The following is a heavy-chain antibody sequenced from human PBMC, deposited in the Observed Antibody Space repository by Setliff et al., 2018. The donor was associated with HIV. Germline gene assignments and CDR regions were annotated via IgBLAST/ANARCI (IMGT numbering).Heavy chain of an antibody. V-gene: IGHV4-39*01. CDR1: GGSISSGDYY. CDR2: IYYSGST. D-gene: IGHD2-21*02. J-gene: IGHJ4*02. CDR3: ARHGTVVTATTNYFDY. Sequence: SETLSLTCTVSGGSISSGDYYWGWIRQPPGKGLEWIGSIYYSGSTDYNPSLKSRVTISVDTSKNQLSLKLTSVTAADTAVYFCARHGTVVTATTNYFDYWGQGTLVTVSS.